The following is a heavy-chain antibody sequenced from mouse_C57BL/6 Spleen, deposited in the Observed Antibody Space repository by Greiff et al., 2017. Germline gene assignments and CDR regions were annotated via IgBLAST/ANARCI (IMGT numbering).Heavy chain of an antibody. CDR3: ARGGPYYGSSYGDY. D-gene: IGHD1-1*01. Sequence: QVQLQQPGTELVKPGASVKLSCKASGYTFTSYWMHWVKQRPGQGLEWIGNINPSNGGTNYNEKFKSQATLTVDKASSTAYMQLSSLTSEDSAVYDSARGGPYYGSSYGDYWGQGTTLTVSS. V-gene: IGHV1-53*01. CDR1: GYTFTSYW. J-gene: IGHJ2*01. CDR2: INPSNGGT.